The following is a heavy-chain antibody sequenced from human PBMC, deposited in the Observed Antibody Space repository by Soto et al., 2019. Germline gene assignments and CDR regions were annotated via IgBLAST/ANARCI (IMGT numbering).Heavy chain of an antibody. D-gene: IGHD5-12*01. Sequence: QVQLVESGGGVVQPGRSLRLSCAASRFTFSSYGMHWVRQAPGKGLEWVAVIWYDGSNKYYADSVKGRFTISRDNSKNTLYLQMNSLRAEDTAVYYCTRGRVGGYAYFDYWGQGTLVTVSS. CDR2: IWYDGSNK. CDR1: RFTFSSYG. V-gene: IGHV3-33*01. J-gene: IGHJ4*02. CDR3: TRGRVGGYAYFDY.